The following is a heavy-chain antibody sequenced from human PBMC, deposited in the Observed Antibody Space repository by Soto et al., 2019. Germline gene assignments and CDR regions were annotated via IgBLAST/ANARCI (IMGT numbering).Heavy chain of an antibody. CDR3: ARIYYDSSGYYSTLWYYGMDV. CDR2: IIPIFGTA. J-gene: IGHJ6*02. D-gene: IGHD3-22*01. CDR1: GGTFSSYA. Sequence: SVKVSCKASGGTFSSYAISWVRQAPGQGLEWMGGIIPIFGTANYAQKFQGRVTITADESTSTAYMELSSLRSGDTAVYYCARIYYDSSGYYSTLWYYGMDVWGQGTAVTVSS. V-gene: IGHV1-69*13.